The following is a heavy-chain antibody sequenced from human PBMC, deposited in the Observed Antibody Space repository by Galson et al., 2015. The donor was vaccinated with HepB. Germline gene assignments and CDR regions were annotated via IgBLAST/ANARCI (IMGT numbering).Heavy chain of an antibody. V-gene: IGHV3-9*01. CDR3: AKGRYCSSTSCPAESVQIDY. D-gene: IGHD2-2*01. J-gene: IGHJ4*02. CDR1: GFTFDGYA. Sequence: SLRLSCAASGFTFDGYAMHWVRQAPGKGLEWVSGISWNSGSIGYADSVKGRFTISRDNAKNSLYLQMNSLRAEDTALYYCAKGRYCSSTSCPAESVQIDYWGQGTLVTVSS. CDR2: ISWNSGSI.